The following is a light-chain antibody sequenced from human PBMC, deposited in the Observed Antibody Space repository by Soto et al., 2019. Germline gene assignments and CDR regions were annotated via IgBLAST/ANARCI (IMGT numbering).Light chain of an antibody. CDR3: QQYNNWPPTWT. CDR1: QSVSSN. Sequence: EILMTQSPATLSVSSGERANFSCRASQSVSSNLAWYQRRPGPAPRLLIYGVSTRATDIPARFSGSGSGTEFTLTISSLQSVDFAVYYCQQYNNWPPTWTFGQGAKVDI. V-gene: IGKV3-15*01. J-gene: IGKJ1*01. CDR2: GVS.